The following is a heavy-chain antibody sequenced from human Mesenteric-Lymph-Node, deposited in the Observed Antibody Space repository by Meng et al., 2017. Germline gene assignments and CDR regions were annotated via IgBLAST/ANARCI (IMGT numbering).Heavy chain of an antibody. CDR1: GYSFTSYG. CDR2: TYTGDSDT. Sequence: ESLKISCKGSGYSFTSYGIGLVRQMPGKGLEWMGITYTGDSDTRYSPSLQGQVTISDDKYSSTAYLQWSSLKASDTAMYYCARQSPGSYYDSSGYLLIAFDIWGQGTMVTVSS. CDR3: ARQSPGSYYDSSGYLLIAFDI. D-gene: IGHD3-22*01. V-gene: IGHV5-51*01. J-gene: IGHJ3*02.